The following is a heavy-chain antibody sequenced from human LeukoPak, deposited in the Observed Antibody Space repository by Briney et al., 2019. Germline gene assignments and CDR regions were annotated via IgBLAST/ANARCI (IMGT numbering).Heavy chain of an antibody. J-gene: IGHJ6*02. V-gene: IGHV3-23*01. CDR1: GFTFSSYA. CDR2: ISESGANT. D-gene: IGHD2-15*01. CDR3: TIQCSGSSCRLPDV. Sequence: GESLKISCAASGFTFSSYAMSWVRQAPGKGLEWVSTISESGANTHYAASVKGRFTISRDDSKNTLYVQMNSLRVEDTAIHYCTIQCSGSSCRLPDVWGQGTTVTVSS.